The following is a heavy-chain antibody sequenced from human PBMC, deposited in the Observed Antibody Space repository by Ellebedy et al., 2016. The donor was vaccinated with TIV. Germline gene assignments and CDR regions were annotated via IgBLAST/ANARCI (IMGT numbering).Heavy chain of an antibody. D-gene: IGHD5-18*01. CDR1: GYTFIGYY. CDR2: INPNSGGT. J-gene: IGHJ6*02. V-gene: IGHV1-2*02. Sequence: ASVKVSCKASGYTFIGYYMHWVRQAPGQGLEWMGWINPNSGGTEYAQKFQGRVTMTRDTSISTAYMELSSLKSEDTAIYYCAEGFMEVWLLDYGMDVWGQGTTVTVSS. CDR3: AEGFMEVWLLDYGMDV.